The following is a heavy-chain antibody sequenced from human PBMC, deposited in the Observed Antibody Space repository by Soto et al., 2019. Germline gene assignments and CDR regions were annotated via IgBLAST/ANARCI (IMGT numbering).Heavy chain of an antibody. V-gene: IGHV3-7*01. J-gene: IGHJ3*02. CDR1: GFTFSGYW. CDR2: IKAGGSEK. CDR3: ARGRTWTATTVTAFDI. D-gene: IGHD4-17*01. Sequence: GGSLRLSCAASGFTFSGYWMSWVRQAPGKGLEWVANIKAGGSEKHYVDSAKGRFTISRDNAKNSLYLQMNSLRAEDTAVYYCARGRTWTATTVTAFDIWGQGTMVTVSS.